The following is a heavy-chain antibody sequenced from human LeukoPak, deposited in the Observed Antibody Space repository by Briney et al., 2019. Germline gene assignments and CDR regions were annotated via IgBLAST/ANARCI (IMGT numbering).Heavy chain of an antibody. Sequence: SSETLSLTCTVSGGSISSGSDYWSWIRRPAGKGLEWFGRIYTNGSTNYNPSLKSRVTISVDTSKNQFSLKLSSVTAADTAVYYCARDWGVDYGGNSIYYFDYWGQGTLVTVSS. CDR1: GGSISSGSDY. V-gene: IGHV4-61*02. D-gene: IGHD4-23*01. J-gene: IGHJ4*02. CDR2: IYTNGST. CDR3: ARDWGVDYGGNSIYYFDY.